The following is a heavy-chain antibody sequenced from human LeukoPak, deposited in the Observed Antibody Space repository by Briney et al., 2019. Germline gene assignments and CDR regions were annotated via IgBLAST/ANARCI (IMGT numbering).Heavy chain of an antibody. J-gene: IGHJ4*02. CDR3: AGQVDTAMGPFDY. Sequence: PSETLSLTCAVYGGSFSGYYWSWIRQPPGKGLEWIGEINHSGSTNYNPSLKSRVTISVDTSKNQFSLKLSSVTAADTAVYYCAGQVDTAMGPFDYWGQGTLVTVSS. CDR2: INHSGST. D-gene: IGHD5-18*01. V-gene: IGHV4-34*01. CDR1: GGSFSGYY.